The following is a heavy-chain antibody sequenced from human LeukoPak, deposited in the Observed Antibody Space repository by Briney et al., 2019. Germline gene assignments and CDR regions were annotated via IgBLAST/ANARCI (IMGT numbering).Heavy chain of an antibody. CDR2: ISGGGGMT. CDR3: AKSDTLGN. Sequence: GGSLRLSCAASGFTFSSYWMSWVRQAPGKGLEWVSGISGGGGMTYSADSVKGRFTISRDDSKNTLYLQMNSLRADDTAVYFCAKSDTLGNWGQGTLVTVYS. CDR1: GFTFSSYW. D-gene: IGHD5-18*01. J-gene: IGHJ4*02. V-gene: IGHV3-23*01.